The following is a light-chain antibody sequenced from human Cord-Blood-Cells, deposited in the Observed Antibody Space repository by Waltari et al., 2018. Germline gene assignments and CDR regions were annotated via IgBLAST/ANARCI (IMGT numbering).Light chain of an antibody. V-gene: IGKV3-15*01. CDR3: QQYNNRPPLT. CDR2: GAS. Sequence: EIVMTQSPATLSVSPGERATLSCRASQSVSSNLAWYQQKPGQAPRLLIYGASTRATGIPARFSGSGSGTEFTLTISSLQSEDFVVYYCQQYNNRPPLTFGGGTKVEIK. J-gene: IGKJ4*01. CDR1: QSVSSN.